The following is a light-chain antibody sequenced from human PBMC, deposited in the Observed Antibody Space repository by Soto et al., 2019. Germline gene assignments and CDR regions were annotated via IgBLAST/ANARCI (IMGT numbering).Light chain of an antibody. J-gene: IGKJ1*01. CDR3: QQYSSYSAWT. Sequence: IQMTQSPSALSASVGDRVTITCRTSQSISSGLAWYQQKPGKAPKLLIYDASSLESGVPSRFSGSGSGTEFTLTIRSLQPDDIATYYCQQYSSYSAWTFGEGTKVDIK. V-gene: IGKV1-5*01. CDR2: DAS. CDR1: QSISSG.